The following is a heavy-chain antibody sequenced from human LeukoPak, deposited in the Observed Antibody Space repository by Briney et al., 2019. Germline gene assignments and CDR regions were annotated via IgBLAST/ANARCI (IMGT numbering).Heavy chain of an antibody. J-gene: IGHJ4*02. Sequence: PGGSLRLSCAASGFTFSSYWMSWVRQAPGKGLEWVANIKQDGSEKYYVDSVKGRFTISRDNAKNSLYLQMNSLRAEDTAVYYCARETLEGVTTSVFDYWGQGTLVTVSS. CDR2: IKQDGSEK. V-gene: IGHV3-7*01. D-gene: IGHD4-17*01. CDR1: GFTFSSYW. CDR3: ARETLEGVTTSVFDY.